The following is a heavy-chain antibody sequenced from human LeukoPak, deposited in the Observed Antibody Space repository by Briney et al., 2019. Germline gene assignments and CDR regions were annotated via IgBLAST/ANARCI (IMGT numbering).Heavy chain of an antibody. J-gene: IGHJ4*02. CDR3: ARGWEVACFDY. CDR2: INSNSGGT. CDR1: GYTFTGYY. V-gene: IGHV1-2*02. Sequence: ASVKVSCKASGYTFTGYYMHWVRQAPGQGLEWMGWINSNSGGTNYAQKFQGRVTKTRHTTISTAYMELSRLRSDDTAVYYCARGWEVACFDYWGQGTLVTVSS. D-gene: IGHD5-12*01.